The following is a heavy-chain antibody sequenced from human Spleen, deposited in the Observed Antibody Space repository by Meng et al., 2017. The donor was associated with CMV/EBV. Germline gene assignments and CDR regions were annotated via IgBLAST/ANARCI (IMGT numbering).Heavy chain of an antibody. CDR2: VIPIFGAA. CDR1: GGTFSSYA. D-gene: IGHD5-24*01. CDR3: ARDRDGYHY. Sequence: SVKVSCKASGGTFSSYAINWVRQTPGQGLEWMGGVIPIFGAAHYAQRFQGRVTITTDESTSTGYMELSSLRSEDTAVYDCARDRDGYHYWGQGTLVTVSS. V-gene: IGHV1-69*05. J-gene: IGHJ4*02.